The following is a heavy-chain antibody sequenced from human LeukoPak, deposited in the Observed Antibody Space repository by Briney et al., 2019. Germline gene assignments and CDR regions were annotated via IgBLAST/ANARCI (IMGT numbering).Heavy chain of an antibody. CDR3: ARGLYCSGGSCYGSDY. D-gene: IGHD2-15*01. V-gene: IGHV1-2*06. J-gene: IGHJ4*02. Sequence: ASVKVSCKASGYTFTDYYMHWVRQAPGQGLEWMGRINPNSGGTNYAQKFQGRVTMTRDTSISTAYMELSRLRSDDTAVYYCARGLYCSGGSCYGSDYWGQGTLVTVSS. CDR1: GYTFTDYY. CDR2: INPNSGGT.